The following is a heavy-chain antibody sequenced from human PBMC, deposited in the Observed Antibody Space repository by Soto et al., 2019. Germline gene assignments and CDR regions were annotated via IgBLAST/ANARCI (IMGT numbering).Heavy chain of an antibody. Sequence: QVHLVQSGAEVKKPGASVKVSCEASGYTFTSYYMHWVRQAPGQGLEWMGIINPNGGSTSYAQKFQCRVTMTSDTATSTVYMELSSLRSEDTAVYYCARVNVDSSCWSHPDYFDYWCQGTLVTVST. D-gene: IGHD6-19*01. CDR1: GYTFTSYY. J-gene: IGHJ4*02. CDR3: ARVNVDSSCWSHPDYFDY. V-gene: IGHV1-46*01. CDR2: INPNGGST.